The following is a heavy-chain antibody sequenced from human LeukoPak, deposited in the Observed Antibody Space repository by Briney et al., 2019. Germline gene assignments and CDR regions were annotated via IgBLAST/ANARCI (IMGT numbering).Heavy chain of an antibody. Sequence: PGGSLRPSCAASGFTFSSYAMSWFPQAPGKGLEWVSAISGSGGITYYADSVKGRFTISRDNSKNTLYLQMNSLRAEDTAVYYCAELGYCSSTSCYRFDPWGQGTLVTVSS. CDR2: ISGSGGIT. V-gene: IGHV3-23*01. CDR1: GFTFSSYA. J-gene: IGHJ5*02. CDR3: AELGYCSSTSCYRFDP. D-gene: IGHD2-2*02.